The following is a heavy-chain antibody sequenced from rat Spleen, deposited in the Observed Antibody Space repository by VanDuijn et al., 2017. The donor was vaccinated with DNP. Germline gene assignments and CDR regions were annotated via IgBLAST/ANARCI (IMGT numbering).Heavy chain of an antibody. CDR1: GYSITSNY. D-gene: IGHD1-3*01. J-gene: IGHJ4*01. CDR3: ALTTVATSYAMDA. V-gene: IGHV3-1*01. CDR2: IRYSGST. Sequence: EVQLQESGPGLVEPSQSLSLTCSVTGYSITSNYWGWIRKFPGNKMEWIGHIRYSGSTSYNPSLKSRISITRDTSKNQFFLQLNSVTTEDPGTYYGALTTVATSYAMDAWGQGTSVTVSS.